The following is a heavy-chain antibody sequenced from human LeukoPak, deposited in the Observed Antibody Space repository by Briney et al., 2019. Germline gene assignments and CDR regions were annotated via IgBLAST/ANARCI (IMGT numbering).Heavy chain of an antibody. V-gene: IGHV1-46*01. J-gene: IGHJ5*02. CDR3: ARGPYLYSTKAYLYNWFDP. CDR1: GYTFTSYY. D-gene: IGHD6-13*01. CDR2: INPSGGST. Sequence: ASVKVSCKASGYTFTSYYMHWVGQAPGQGLEWMGIINPSGGSTSYAQKFQGRVTMTRDTSTSTVYMELSSLRSEDTAVYYCARGPYLYSTKAYLYNWFDPWGQGTLVTVSS.